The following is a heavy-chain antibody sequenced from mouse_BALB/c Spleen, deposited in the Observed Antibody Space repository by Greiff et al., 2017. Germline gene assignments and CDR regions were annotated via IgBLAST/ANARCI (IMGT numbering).Heavy chain of an antibody. CDR1: GYNFTSYW. CDR3: ARDYGSSYFDY. CDR2: IYPGSGST. Sequence: QVQLQQPGAELVKPGTSVKLSCKASGYNFTSYWINWVKLRPGQGLEWIGDIYPGSGSTNYNEKFKSKATLTVDTSSSTAYMQLSSLASEDSALYYCARDYGSSYFDYWGQGTTLTVSS. J-gene: IGHJ2*01. D-gene: IGHD1-1*01. V-gene: IGHV1-55*01.